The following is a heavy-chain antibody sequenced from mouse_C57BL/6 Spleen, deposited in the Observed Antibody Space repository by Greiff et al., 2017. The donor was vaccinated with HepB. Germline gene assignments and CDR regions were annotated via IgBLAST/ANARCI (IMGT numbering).Heavy chain of an antibody. CDR1: GFTFSDYG. CDR3: ARTDGLRGYWYFDV. D-gene: IGHD2-3*01. V-gene: IGHV5-15*01. J-gene: IGHJ1*03. CDR2: ISNLAYSI. Sequence: EVQGVESGGGLVQPGGSLKLSCAASGFTFSDYGMAWVRQAPRKGPEWVAFISNLAYSIYYADTVTGRFTISRENAKNTLYLEMSSLRSEDTAMYYCARTDGLRGYWYFDVWGTGTTVTVSS.